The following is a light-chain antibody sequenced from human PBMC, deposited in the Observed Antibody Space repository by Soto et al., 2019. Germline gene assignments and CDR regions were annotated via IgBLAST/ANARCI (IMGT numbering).Light chain of an antibody. V-gene: IGLV2-8*01. J-gene: IGLJ2*01. CDR1: SSDFGGYNY. CDR2: EVT. CDR3: SSYVGSMV. Sequence: QSAPTQPPSASGSPGQSVTISCTGTSSDFGGYNYVSWYQQHPGKAPKLVIYEVTKRPSGVPDRFSGSKSGNTASLTVSGLQAEDEADYYCSSYVGSMVFGGGTKLTVL.